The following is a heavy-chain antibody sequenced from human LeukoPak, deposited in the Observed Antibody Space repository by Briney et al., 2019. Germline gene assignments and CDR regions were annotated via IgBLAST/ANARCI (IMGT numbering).Heavy chain of an antibody. CDR2: INHSGST. CDR3: ARAGSHRNSGYDY. J-gene: IGHJ4*02. D-gene: IGHD5-12*01. Sequence: SETLSLTCAVYGGSFSGYYWSWIRQPPGKGLEWIGEINHSGSTNYNPSLKSRATISVDTSKNQFSLKLSSVTAADTAVYYCARAGSHRNSGYDYWGQGTLVTVSS. V-gene: IGHV4-34*01. CDR1: GGSFSGYY.